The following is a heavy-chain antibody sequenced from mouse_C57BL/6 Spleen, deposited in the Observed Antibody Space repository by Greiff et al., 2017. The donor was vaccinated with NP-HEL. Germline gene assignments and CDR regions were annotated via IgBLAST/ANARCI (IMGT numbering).Heavy chain of an antibody. V-gene: IGHV1-15*01. D-gene: IGHD2-1*01. CDR3: TRSGYGNYSDY. CDR1: GYTFTDYE. Sequence: VQLQQSGADLVRPGASVTLSCKASGYTFTDYEMHWVKQTPVHGLEWIGAIDPETGGTAYNQKFKGKAILTADKSSSTAYMELRSLTSEDSAVYYCTRSGYGNYSDYWGQGTTLTVSS. CDR2: IDPETGGT. J-gene: IGHJ2*01.